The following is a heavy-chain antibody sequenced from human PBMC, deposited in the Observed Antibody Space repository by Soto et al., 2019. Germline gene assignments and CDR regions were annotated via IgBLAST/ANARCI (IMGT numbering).Heavy chain of an antibody. Sequence: GGSLRLSCAASGFTFSSYSMNWVRQAPGKGLEWVSSISSSSSNIYYADSVKGRFTISRDNAKNSLYLQMNSLRAEDTAVYYCARDIDCSSTSCYRDSYYYYYGMDVWGQGTTVTVSS. CDR1: GFTFSSYS. CDR2: ISSSSSNI. J-gene: IGHJ6*02. V-gene: IGHV3-21*01. CDR3: ARDIDCSSTSCYRDSYYYYYGMDV. D-gene: IGHD2-2*02.